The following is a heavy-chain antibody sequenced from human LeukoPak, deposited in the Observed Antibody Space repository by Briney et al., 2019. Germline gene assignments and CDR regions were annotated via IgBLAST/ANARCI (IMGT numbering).Heavy chain of an antibody. J-gene: IGHJ6*02. D-gene: IGHD2-2*02. CDR2: ISYDGSNK. CDR3: ARDGIVVVPAAILRYYYYGMDV. V-gene: IGHV3-30-3*01. Sequence: PGRSLRLSCAASGFTFSSYAMHWVRQAPGKGLGWVAVISYDGSNKYYAVSVKGRFTISRDNSKNTLYLQMNSLRAEDTAVYYCARDGIVVVPAAILRYYYYGMDVWGQGTTVTVSS. CDR1: GFTFSSYA.